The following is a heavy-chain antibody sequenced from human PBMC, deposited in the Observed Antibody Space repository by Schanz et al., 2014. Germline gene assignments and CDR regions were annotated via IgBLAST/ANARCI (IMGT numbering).Heavy chain of an antibody. J-gene: IGHJ4*02. Sequence: EVQLVESGGGLVQPGGSLRLSCAASGFSFGTYAMSWVRQAPGKGLEWVSAISGSGGSTYYADSVKGRFTISRDNSKNTLYLQMNSLRVEDSAIYYCAKDISDTSGKDDYWGQGTLVTVSS. CDR1: GFSFGTYA. CDR2: ISGSGGST. D-gene: IGHD3-22*01. V-gene: IGHV3-23*04. CDR3: AKDISDTSGKDDY.